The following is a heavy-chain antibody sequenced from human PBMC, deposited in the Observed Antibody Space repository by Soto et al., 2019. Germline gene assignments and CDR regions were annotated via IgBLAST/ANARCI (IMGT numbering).Heavy chain of an antibody. J-gene: IGHJ5*02. CDR3: ARRNSRLPFDP. CDR1: GGSISSYY. V-gene: IGHV4-59*01. D-gene: IGHD6-13*01. Sequence: QVQLQESGPGLVKPSETLSLTCTVSGGSISSYYWSWIRQPPGKGLEWIGYIYYSGSTNYNPSLKSRVTISVDTSKNQFSLKLSSVTAADTAVYYCARRNSRLPFDPWGQGTLVTVSS. CDR2: IYYSGST.